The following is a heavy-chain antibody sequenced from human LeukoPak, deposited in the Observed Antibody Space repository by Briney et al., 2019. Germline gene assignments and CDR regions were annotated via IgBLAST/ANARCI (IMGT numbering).Heavy chain of an antibody. D-gene: IGHD7-27*01. Sequence: GGSLRLSCAASGFSFSSYWMSWVRRAPGKGLEWVANIKQDGSEKYYVDSVKGRFTISRDNARNSLFLQMNSLRAGDTAVYYCASPLLGYWGQGTLVTVSS. V-gene: IGHV3-7*01. CDR1: GFSFSSYW. CDR2: IKQDGSEK. J-gene: IGHJ4*02. CDR3: ASPLLGY.